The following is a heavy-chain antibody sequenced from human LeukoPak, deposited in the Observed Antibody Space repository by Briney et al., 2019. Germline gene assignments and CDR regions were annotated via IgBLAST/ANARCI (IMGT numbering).Heavy chain of an antibody. J-gene: IGHJ4*02. CDR2: INHSGST. Sequence: SETLSLTCTVYGGSFSGYYWSWIRQPPGKGLEWFGEINHSGSTNYNPSLKSRVTISVDTSKNQFSLKLSSVTAADTAVYYCARQDYGGNSVRFDYWGQGTLVTVSS. D-gene: IGHD4-23*01. CDR3: ARQDYGGNSVRFDY. V-gene: IGHV4-34*01. CDR1: GGSFSGYY.